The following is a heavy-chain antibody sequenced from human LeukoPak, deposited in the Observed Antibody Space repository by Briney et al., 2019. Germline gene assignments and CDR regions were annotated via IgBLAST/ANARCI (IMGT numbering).Heavy chain of an antibody. CDR1: GHSFTDYY. V-gene: IGHV1-2*06. CDR3: ARDFVI. CDR2: INPNSGGA. J-gene: IGHJ3*02. Sequence: ASVKVSCKASGHSFTDYYLHWVRLAPGQGLEWMGRINPNSGGADYAESFQGRVTMTRDTSISTAYMELSSLRSEDTAVYYCARDFVIWGQGTMVTVS.